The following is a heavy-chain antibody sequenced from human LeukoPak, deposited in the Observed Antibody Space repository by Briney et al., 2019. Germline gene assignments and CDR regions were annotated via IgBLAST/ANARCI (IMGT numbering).Heavy chain of an antibody. V-gene: IGHV1-2*02. J-gene: IGHJ4*02. Sequence: ASVTVSCTASGYTFTVYYMHWVRQAPGQGLEWMGWINPNSGGTNYAQKFQGRVTMTRDTSISTAYMELSRLRSDDTAVYYCARDQAVGATDYWGQGTLVTVSS. CDR3: ARDQAVGATDY. CDR1: GYTFTVYY. CDR2: INPNSGGT. D-gene: IGHD1-26*01.